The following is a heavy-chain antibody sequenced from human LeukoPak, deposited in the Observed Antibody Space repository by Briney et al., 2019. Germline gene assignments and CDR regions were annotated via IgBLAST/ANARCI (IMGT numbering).Heavy chain of an antibody. CDR2: ISSSSRTI. J-gene: IGHJ6*02. Sequence: GGSLRLSCAASAFTLSNYSMAWVRQAPGKGVEGISCISSSSRTIYYADSVKGRFTISRDNAKNSLSVQMTTLRAEDTAVYYCARLFWNGYYPISFDHYYGMDVWGQGTTVTVSS. CDR3: ARLFWNGYYPISFDHYYGMDV. D-gene: IGHD3-3*01. CDR1: AFTLSNYS. V-gene: IGHV3-48*01.